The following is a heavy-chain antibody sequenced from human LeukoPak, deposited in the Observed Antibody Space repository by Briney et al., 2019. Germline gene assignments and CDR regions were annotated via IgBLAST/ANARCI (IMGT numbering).Heavy chain of an antibody. Sequence: SETLSLTCTVSGGSISSSSYYWGWIRQPPGKGLEWIGSIYYSGSTYYNPSLKSRVTISVDTSKNQFSLKLSSVTAADTAVYYCARHTVGVLRYFASLSLVTGDAFDIWGQGTMVTVSS. V-gene: IGHV4-39*01. CDR1: GGSISSSSYY. CDR3: ARHTVGVLRYFASLSLVTGDAFDI. D-gene: IGHD3-9*01. CDR2: IYYSGST. J-gene: IGHJ3*02.